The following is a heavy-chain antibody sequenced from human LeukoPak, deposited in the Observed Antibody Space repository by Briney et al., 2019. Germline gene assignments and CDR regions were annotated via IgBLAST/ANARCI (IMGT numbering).Heavy chain of an antibody. D-gene: IGHD1-26*01. CDR3: ASSSGELLVGPQIDY. CDR1: GFTFSDYY. J-gene: IGHJ4*02. V-gene: IGHV4-59*01. Sequence: LRLSCAASGFTFSDYYMSWIRQPPGKGLEWIGYIYYSGSTNYNPSLKSRVTISVDTSKNQFSLKLSSVTAADTAVYYCASSSGELLVGPQIDYWGQGTLVTVSS. CDR2: IYYSGST.